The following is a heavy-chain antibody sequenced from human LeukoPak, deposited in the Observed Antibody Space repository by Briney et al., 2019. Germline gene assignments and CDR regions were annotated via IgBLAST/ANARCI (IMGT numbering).Heavy chain of an antibody. D-gene: IGHD1-26*01. V-gene: IGHV4-4*07. CDR1: GGSISSYY. CDR3: ARSGIGQWEPHWFDP. J-gene: IGHJ5*02. CDR2: IYTSGST. Sequence: PSETLSLTCTVSGGSISSYYWSWIRQPAGKGLEWIGRIYTSGSTNYNPSLKSRVTMSVDTSKNQFSLKLSSVTAADTAVYYCARSGIGQWEPHWFDPWGQGTLVTVSS.